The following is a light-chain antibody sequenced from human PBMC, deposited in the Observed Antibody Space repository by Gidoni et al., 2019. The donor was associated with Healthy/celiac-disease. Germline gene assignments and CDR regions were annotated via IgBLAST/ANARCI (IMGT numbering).Light chain of an antibody. CDR1: QDISNY. CDR2: DAS. J-gene: IGKJ4*01. V-gene: IGKV1-33*01. CDR3: QQYDNLPPLT. Sequence: DIQMTQSPSSLSASVGDRVTITCQASQDISNYLNWYQQKPGKAPKLLIYDASNLETGVPSRFSGSGSGKDFTFTISSLQPEDIATYYCQQYDNLPPLTLGGGTKVEIK.